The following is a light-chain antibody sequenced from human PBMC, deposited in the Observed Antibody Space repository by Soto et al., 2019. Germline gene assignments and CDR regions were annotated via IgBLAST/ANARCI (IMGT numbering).Light chain of an antibody. CDR1: SSNIGGNS. J-gene: IGLJ1*01. V-gene: IGLV1-51*01. Sequence: QSVLTQPPSVSAAPGQKVTISCSGSSSNIGGNSVSWYQQLPGTAPKLLIYDDDKRPSGIPDRFSGSKSGTSATLTISGLQAEDEADYYCSSYTSSSTLDVFGTGTKVTVL. CDR2: DDD. CDR3: SSYTSSSTLDV.